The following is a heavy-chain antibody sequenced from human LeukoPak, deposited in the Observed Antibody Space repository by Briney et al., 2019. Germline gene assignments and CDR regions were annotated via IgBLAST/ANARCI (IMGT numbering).Heavy chain of an antibody. CDR3: ARWGQLAYYFDY. D-gene: IGHD6-13*01. CDR1: GGSISSYY. Sequence: SETLSLTCTVSGGSISSYYWSWIRQPPGKGLEWIGYIYYSGSTNYNPSLKSRVTISVDTSKNQFSLKLSSVTAADTAVYYCARWGQLAYYFDYWGQGTLVTVSS. CDR2: IYYSGST. J-gene: IGHJ4*02. V-gene: IGHV4-59*08.